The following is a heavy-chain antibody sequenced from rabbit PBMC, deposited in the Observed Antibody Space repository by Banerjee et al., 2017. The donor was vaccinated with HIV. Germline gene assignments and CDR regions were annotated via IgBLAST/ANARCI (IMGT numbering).Heavy chain of an antibody. Sequence: QSLEESGGDLVKPGASLTLTCTASGFSFSSSYWICWVRQAPGKGLEWIACNYGGSSRTYYASWAKGRFTISKTSSTTVTLQMTSLTAADTATYFCARGVVDAGYGWFDLWGPGTLVTVS. CDR1: GFSFSSSYW. CDR3: ARGVVDAGYGWFDL. V-gene: IGHV1S40*01. CDR2: NYGGSSRT. J-gene: IGHJ4*01. D-gene: IGHD4-2*01.